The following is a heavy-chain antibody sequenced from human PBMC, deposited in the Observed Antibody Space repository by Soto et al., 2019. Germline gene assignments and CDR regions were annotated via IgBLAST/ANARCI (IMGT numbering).Heavy chain of an antibody. D-gene: IGHD4-17*01. CDR2: DSPDGSST. J-gene: IGHJ5*02. CDR1: GFTFSNFW. V-gene: IGHV3-74*01. Sequence: EGQLVESGGGLVQPGGSLRLSCAASGFTFSNFWVHWVRQAPGKGLVWVSRDSPDGSSTSYADSVKGRFTISRDNAKNMLYMEMNSLRAADTAVYYCASHGSGDYFWFDPWGQGTLVTVSS. CDR3: ASHGSGDYFWFDP.